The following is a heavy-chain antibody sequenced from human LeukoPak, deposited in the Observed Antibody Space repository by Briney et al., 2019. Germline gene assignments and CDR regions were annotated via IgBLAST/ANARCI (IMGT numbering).Heavy chain of an antibody. J-gene: IGHJ4*02. V-gene: IGHV1-69*04. CDR1: GGTFSSYA. D-gene: IGHD6-13*01. CDR3: ARVLNIAAAGLDY. Sequence: SVKVCCKASGGTFSSYAISWVRQAPGQGLEWMGRIIPFLGIANYPQKFQGSVTITADKSTNTAYMELSSLRSEDTAAYYCARVLNIAAAGLDYWGQGTLVTVSS. CDR2: IIPFLGIA.